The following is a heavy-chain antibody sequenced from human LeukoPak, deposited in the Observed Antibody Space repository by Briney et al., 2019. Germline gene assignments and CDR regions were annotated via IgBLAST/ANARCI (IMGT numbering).Heavy chain of an antibody. D-gene: IGHD3-3*01. CDR1: GYTFTSYG. Sequence: ASVKVSCKASGYTFTSYGISWVRQAPGQGLEWMGWINPNSGGTNYAQKFQGRVTMTRDTSISTAYMELSRLRSDDTAVYYCARESITIFGVVRNWGQGTLVTVSS. V-gene: IGHV1-2*02. CDR2: INPNSGGT. J-gene: IGHJ4*02. CDR3: ARESITIFGVVRN.